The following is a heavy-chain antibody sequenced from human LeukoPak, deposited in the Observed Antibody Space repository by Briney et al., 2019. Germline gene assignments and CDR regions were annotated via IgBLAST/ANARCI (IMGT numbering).Heavy chain of an antibody. J-gene: IGHJ4*02. CDR3: AKDRDYYGSGSYSDY. V-gene: IGHV3-23*01. CDR1: GFTFSSYA. D-gene: IGHD3-10*01. CDR2: ISGSGGTT. Sequence: GGSLRLSCVASGFTFSSYAMNWVRQAPGKGLEWVSAISGSGGTTYYADSVKGRFTISRDNSKNTLYLQMNSLRAEDTAVYYCAKDRDYYGSGSYSDYWGQGTLVTVSS.